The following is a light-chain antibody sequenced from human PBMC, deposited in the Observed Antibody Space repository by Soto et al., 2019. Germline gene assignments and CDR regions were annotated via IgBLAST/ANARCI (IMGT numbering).Light chain of an antibody. J-gene: IGKJ1*01. CDR3: LQDYNYPRT. CDR2: AAS. Sequence: AVQMTQSPSSLSASVGDRVTITCRASQAIRSDLGWYQMKPGKVPKLLIYAASNLQSGVPSRFIGRGYGTDLTLTISSLQPEDFATYYCLQDYNYPRTFGQGTKVDIK. V-gene: IGKV1-6*01. CDR1: QAIRSD.